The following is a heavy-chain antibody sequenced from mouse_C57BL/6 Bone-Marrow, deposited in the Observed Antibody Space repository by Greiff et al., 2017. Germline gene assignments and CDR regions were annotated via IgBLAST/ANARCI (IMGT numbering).Heavy chain of an antibody. Sequence: QVQLKQSGPGLVQPSQSLSITCTVSGFSLTSYGVHWVRQSPGKGLEWLGVIWSGGSTDYNAAFISRLSISKDNSKSQVFFKMNSLQADDTAIYYCARGDWDWYFDVWGTGTTVTVSS. J-gene: IGHJ1*03. CDR3: ARGDWDWYFDV. CDR2: IWSGGST. CDR1: GFSLTSYG. D-gene: IGHD4-1*01. V-gene: IGHV2-2*01.